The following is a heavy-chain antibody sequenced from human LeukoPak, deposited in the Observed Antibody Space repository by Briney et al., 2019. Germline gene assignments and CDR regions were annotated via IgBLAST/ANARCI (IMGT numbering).Heavy chain of an antibody. D-gene: IGHD3-3*01. V-gene: IGHV3-23*01. J-gene: IGHJ5*02. CDR1: AFTFSNYA. Sequence: GGSLSLSCAVSAFTFSNYAMRWLRQAPGKGVVGGSASSPGDYTAYYADSVKGRITVSRDNSKNTLYLQMNSLRAEDTAVYYCAKEHDLWHEEGNWFDPWGQGTLVTVSS. CDR3: AKEHDLWHEEGNWFDP. CDR2: SSPGDYTA.